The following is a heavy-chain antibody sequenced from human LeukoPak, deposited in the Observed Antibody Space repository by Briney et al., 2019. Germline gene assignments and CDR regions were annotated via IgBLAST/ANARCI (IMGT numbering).Heavy chain of an antibody. CDR3: ARRGYHDSSGYDY. CDR2: TKQDGSEK. CDR1: GFTFSSYW. Sequence: PGGSLRLSCAASGFTFSSYWMSWVRQAPGKGLEWVANTKQDGSEKYYVDSVKGRFTISRDNAKNSVFLQMNNLRVEDTAIYYCARRGYHDSSGYDYWGQGTPVTVSS. J-gene: IGHJ4*02. V-gene: IGHV3-7*01. D-gene: IGHD3-22*01.